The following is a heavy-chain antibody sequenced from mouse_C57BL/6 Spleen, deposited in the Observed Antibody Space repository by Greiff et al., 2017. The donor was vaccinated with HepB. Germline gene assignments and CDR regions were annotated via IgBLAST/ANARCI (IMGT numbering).Heavy chain of an antibody. J-gene: IGHJ4*01. Sequence: QVQLQHSGAELVKPGASVKMSCKASGYTFTSYWITWVKQRPGQGLEWIGDIYPGSGSTNYNEKFKSKATLTVDTSSSTAYMQLSSLTSEDSAVYYCARPTTVVMDYWGQGTSVTVSS. D-gene: IGHD1-1*01. CDR3: ARPTTVVMDY. CDR2: IYPGSGST. V-gene: IGHV1-55*01. CDR1: GYTFTSYW.